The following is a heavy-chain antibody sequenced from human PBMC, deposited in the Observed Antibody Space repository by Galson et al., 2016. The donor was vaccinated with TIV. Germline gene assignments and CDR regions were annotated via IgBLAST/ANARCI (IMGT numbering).Heavy chain of an antibody. CDR1: GFTFSSHA. Sequence: SLRLSCAASGFTFSSHAMTWVRQPPGKGLEWVSAISAGGGSTYYADSVQGRFTISRDNSKNTQCLQMNSLRAEDTAIYYCAKVPSSGFSYYYGLDVWGQGTTVTVSS. CDR2: ISAGGGST. V-gene: IGHV3-23*01. J-gene: IGHJ6*02. CDR3: AKVPSSGFSYYYGLDV. D-gene: IGHD3-22*01.